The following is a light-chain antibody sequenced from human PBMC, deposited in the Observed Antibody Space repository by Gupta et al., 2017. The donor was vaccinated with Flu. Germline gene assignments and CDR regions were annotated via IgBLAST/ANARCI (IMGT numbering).Light chain of an antibody. V-gene: IGLV2-8*01. Sequence: SVTISFTGTSSVVGSYDYVSWHQQLPSNAPRLIIYEVNKRPSGVPDCFYGSKSGNTASLTVSGLQAEDDAYYYCTALAGSSVLFGGGTKLIVL. CDR1: SSVVGSYDY. CDR3: TALAGSSVL. J-gene: IGLJ2*01. CDR2: EVN.